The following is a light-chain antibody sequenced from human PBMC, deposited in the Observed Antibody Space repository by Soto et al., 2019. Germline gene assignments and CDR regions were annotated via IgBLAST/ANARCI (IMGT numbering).Light chain of an antibody. Sequence: EIVLTQSPATVSLSPGERATLSCRASQIVSRHLAWYQQKPGQAPSLLIYDISNRDTGVPARFSGSGSGTDFTLTISSLEPEDSAVYYGQQRNNWPRNTFGQGTKLEIK. CDR2: DIS. J-gene: IGKJ2*01. CDR3: QQRNNWPRNT. CDR1: QIVSRH. V-gene: IGKV3-11*01.